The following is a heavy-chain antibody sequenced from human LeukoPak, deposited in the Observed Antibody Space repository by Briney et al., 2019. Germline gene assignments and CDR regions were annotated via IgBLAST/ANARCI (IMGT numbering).Heavy chain of an antibody. Sequence: SETLSLTCTVSGGSFSSYYWSWIRQPAGKGLEWSGRIYTSGSTNYNPSLKSRVTMSVDTSKNQFSLKLSSVTAADTAVYYCAGGYSSSWSDYYYMDVWGKGTTVTISS. CDR1: GGSFSSYY. D-gene: IGHD6-13*01. CDR2: IYTSGST. CDR3: AGGYSSSWSDYYYMDV. V-gene: IGHV4-4*07. J-gene: IGHJ6*03.